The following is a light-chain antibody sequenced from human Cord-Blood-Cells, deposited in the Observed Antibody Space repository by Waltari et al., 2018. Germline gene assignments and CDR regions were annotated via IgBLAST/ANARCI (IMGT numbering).Light chain of an antibody. CDR3: NSRDSSGNHLVV. V-gene: IGLV3-19*01. J-gene: IGLJ2*01. CDR2: GKN. Sequence: SSELTQDPAVSVALGQTVRITCPGDRLRSYYASWYQQKPGQAPVLVIYGKNNRPSGIPDRFSGSSSGNTASLTITGAQAEDEADYYCNSRDSSGNHLVVFGGGTKLTVL. CDR1: RLRSYY.